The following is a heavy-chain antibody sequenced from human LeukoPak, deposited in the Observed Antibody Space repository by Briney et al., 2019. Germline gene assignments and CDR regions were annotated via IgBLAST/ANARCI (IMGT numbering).Heavy chain of an antibody. J-gene: IGHJ4*02. V-gene: IGHV1-8*03. D-gene: IGHD3-22*01. Sequence: GASVKVSCKASGYTFTSYDINWVRQATGQGLEWMGWMNPNSGNTGYAQKFQGRVTITRNTSISTAYMELSSLRSEDTAVYYCARERHYDSSGYSVIGYWGQGTLVTVSS. CDR1: GYTFTSYD. CDR3: ARERHYDSSGYSVIGY. CDR2: MNPNSGNT.